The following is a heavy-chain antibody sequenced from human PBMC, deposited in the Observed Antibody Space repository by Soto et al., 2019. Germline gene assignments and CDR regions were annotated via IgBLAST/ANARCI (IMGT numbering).Heavy chain of an antibody. CDR3: ARAKCGSQGGDNAFEI. J-gene: IGHJ3*02. V-gene: IGHV1-46*01. Sequence: QVQLVQSGAEVKKPGASVKVSCQASGYIFTNYYIHWVRLAPGQGLEWLGIFNPNGGSRTFAQKFQGRVAMTRDTSTSMVYMDLGSLRPDDTAVYYCARAKCGSQGGDNAFEIWGQGTMVTVSS. CDR2: FNPNGGSR. CDR1: GYIFTNYY. D-gene: IGHD1-26*01.